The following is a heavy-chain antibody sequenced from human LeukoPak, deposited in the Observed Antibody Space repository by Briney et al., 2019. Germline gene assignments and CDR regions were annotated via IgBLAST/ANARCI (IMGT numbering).Heavy chain of an antibody. D-gene: IGHD3-10*01. Sequence: GGSLRLSCAASGFTFDDYAMHWVRQAPGKGLEWVSYISSGGNTIHYADSVRGRFTISRDNAKNSLYLQMNSLRAEDTAVYYCARTRELLSFDYWGQGTLVTVSS. CDR2: ISSGGNTI. V-gene: IGHV3-48*03. CDR1: GFTFDDYA. J-gene: IGHJ4*02. CDR3: ARTRELLSFDY.